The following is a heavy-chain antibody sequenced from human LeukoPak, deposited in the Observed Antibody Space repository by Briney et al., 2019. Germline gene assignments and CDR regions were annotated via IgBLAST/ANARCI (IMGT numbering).Heavy chain of an antibody. CDR3: AKGPAMVRGTFDP. D-gene: IGHD3-10*01. J-gene: IGHJ5*02. V-gene: IGHV3-23*01. CDR1: GFTFSSYA. Sequence: GESLKISCATSGFTFSSYAMSWVRQAPGKGLEWVSSISGSGGNTYYADSVKGRFTISRDYSKNTLYLQMNSLRTEETAVYYCAKGPAMVRGTFDPWGQGTLVTVSS. CDR2: ISGSGGNT.